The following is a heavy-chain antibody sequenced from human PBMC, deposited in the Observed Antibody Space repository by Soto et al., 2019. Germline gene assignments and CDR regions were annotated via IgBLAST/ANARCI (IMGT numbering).Heavy chain of an antibody. CDR3: AKGQYYYDSSAPDD. Sequence: GGSLRLSCAASGFTFSSYGMHWVRQAPGKGLEWVAVISYDGSNKYYADSVKGRFTISRDNSKNTLYLQMNSLRAEDTAVYYCAKGQYYYDSSAPDDWGQGTLVTVSS. J-gene: IGHJ4*02. CDR1: GFTFSSYG. CDR2: ISYDGSNK. V-gene: IGHV3-30*18. D-gene: IGHD3-22*01.